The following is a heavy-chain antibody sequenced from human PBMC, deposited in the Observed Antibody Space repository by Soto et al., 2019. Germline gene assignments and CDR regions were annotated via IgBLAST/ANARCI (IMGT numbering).Heavy chain of an antibody. D-gene: IGHD5-18*01. Sequence: ASVKVSCKASGYTFTRYGISWVRQAPGQGLEWMGWISAYNGKTNYAQKVQGRVTMTTDTSTDTAYMELRSLRSDDTAVYYCARAPGTDVVTGYSDYGMDVWGQGTTVTVSS. CDR2: ISAYNGKT. CDR1: GYTFTRYG. CDR3: ARAPGTDVVTGYSDYGMDV. V-gene: IGHV1-18*01. J-gene: IGHJ6*02.